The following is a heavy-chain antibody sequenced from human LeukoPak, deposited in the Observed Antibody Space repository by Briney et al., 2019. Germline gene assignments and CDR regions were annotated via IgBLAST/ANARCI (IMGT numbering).Heavy chain of an antibody. D-gene: IGHD2-2*02. CDR3: ARGSIQSCYYGMDV. Sequence: PGGSLRLSCAASGFTVSSNYMSWVRQAPGKGLEWVSVIYSGGSTYYADSVKGRFTISRDNSKNTLYLLMNSMRADDTAVYYCARGSIQSCYYGMDVWGQGTTVTVSS. J-gene: IGHJ6*02. V-gene: IGHV3-53*01. CDR2: IYSGGST. CDR1: GFTVSSNY.